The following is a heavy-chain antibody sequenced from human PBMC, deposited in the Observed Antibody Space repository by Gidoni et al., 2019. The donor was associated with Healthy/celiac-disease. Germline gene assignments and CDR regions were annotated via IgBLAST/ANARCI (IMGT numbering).Heavy chain of an antibody. V-gene: IGHV3-21*01. CDR3: ARDREEGDNWFDP. Sequence: EVQLVESGGGLVKPGGSLRLSCAASGFTFSSYSMNWVRQAPGKGLEWVSAISSSSSYIYYADSVKGRFTISRDNAKNSLYLQMNSLRAEDTAVYYCARDREEGDNWFDPWGQGTLVTVSS. CDR2: ISSSSSYI. CDR1: GFTFSSYS. D-gene: IGHD3-16*01. J-gene: IGHJ5*02.